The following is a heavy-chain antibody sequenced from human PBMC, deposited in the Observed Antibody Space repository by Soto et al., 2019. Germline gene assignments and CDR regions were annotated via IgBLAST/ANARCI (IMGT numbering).Heavy chain of an antibody. J-gene: IGHJ4*02. V-gene: IGHV4-59*01. CDR3: ARGFEQWLVPYFDY. CDR1: GGSISSYY. Sequence: PSETLSLTCTVSGGSISSYYWSWIRQPPGKGLEWIGYIYYSGSTNYNPSLKSRVTISVDTSKNQFSLKLSSVTAADTAVYYCARGFEQWLVPYFDYWRQGTLVTVPS. D-gene: IGHD6-19*01. CDR2: IYYSGST.